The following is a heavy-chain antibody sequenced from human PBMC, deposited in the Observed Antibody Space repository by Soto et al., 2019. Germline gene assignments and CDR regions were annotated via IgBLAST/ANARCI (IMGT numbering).Heavy chain of an antibody. V-gene: IGHV1-69*08. CDR2: IIPILGIA. CDR3: ARDLMVRGGFDP. J-gene: IGHJ5*02. D-gene: IGHD3-10*01. Sequence: QVQLVQSGAEVKKPGSSVKVSCKASGGTFSSYTISWVRQAPGQGLEWMGRIIPILGIANYAPKFQGRVTITADKSTSTAYMELSSLRSEDTAVYYCARDLMVRGGFDPWGQGTLVTVSS. CDR1: GGTFSSYT.